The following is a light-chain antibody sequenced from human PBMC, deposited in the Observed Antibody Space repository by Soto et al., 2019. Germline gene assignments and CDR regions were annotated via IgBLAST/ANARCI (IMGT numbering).Light chain of an antibody. CDR1: SSDVGGYNY. V-gene: IGLV2-14*01. CDR3: SSYTSRSTGV. J-gene: IGLJ3*02. CDR2: EVS. Sequence: QSALTQPASVSGSPGQSITISCTGTSSDVGGYNYVSWYQQHPGKAPKLMIYEVSNRPSGVSNRFSGSKYGNTASLTISGLQAEDEADYYCSSYTSRSTGVFGGGTKLTVL.